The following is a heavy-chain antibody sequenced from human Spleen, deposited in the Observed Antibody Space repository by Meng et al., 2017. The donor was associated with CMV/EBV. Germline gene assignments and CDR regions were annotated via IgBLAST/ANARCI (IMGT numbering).Heavy chain of an antibody. Sequence: GESLKISCAVSGFSFSGFWMSWVRQAPGKGLEWVANIKEDGNYKYYVDSVKGRFSISRDNAKNSLYLQMNSLRVEDTAVYYCARDTVVVPGAMVPFDYWGQGTLVTVSS. CDR1: GFSFSGFW. D-gene: IGHD2-2*01. CDR2: IKEDGNYK. CDR3: ARDTVVVPGAMVPFDY. V-gene: IGHV3-7*01. J-gene: IGHJ4*02.